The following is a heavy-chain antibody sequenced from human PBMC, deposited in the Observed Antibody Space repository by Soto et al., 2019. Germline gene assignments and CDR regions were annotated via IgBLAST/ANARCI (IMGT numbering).Heavy chain of an antibody. CDR2: IYYSGST. CDR1: CGSVSSGSYY. CDR3: ARDDPSIAARPFDY. D-gene: IGHD6-6*01. Sequence: SETLSLTCTVSCGSVSSGSYYWSWIRQPPGKGLEWIGYIYYSGSTNYNPSLKSRVTISVDTSKNQFSLKLSSVTAADTAVYYCARDDPSIAARPFDYWGQGTLVTVSS. V-gene: IGHV4-61*01. J-gene: IGHJ4*02.